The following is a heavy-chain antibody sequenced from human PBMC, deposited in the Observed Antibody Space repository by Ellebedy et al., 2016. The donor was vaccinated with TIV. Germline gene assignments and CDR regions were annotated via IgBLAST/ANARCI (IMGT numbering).Heavy chain of an antibody. CDR1: GFTFSSYA. CDR2: ISYDGSNK. Sequence: GGSLRLXXAASGFTFSSYAMHWVRQAPGKGLEWVAVISYDGSNKYYADSVKGRFTISRDNSKNTLYLQINSLRVEDTAVYYCARDGATNFDYWGQGTLVTVSS. J-gene: IGHJ4*02. D-gene: IGHD3-16*01. V-gene: IGHV3-30-3*01. CDR3: ARDGATNFDY.